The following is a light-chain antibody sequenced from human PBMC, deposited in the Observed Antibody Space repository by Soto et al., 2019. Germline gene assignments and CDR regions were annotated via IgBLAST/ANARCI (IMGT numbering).Light chain of an antibody. CDR1: HSLLHSNGYTY. J-gene: IGKJ4*01. Sequence: DIVMTQSPLSLPVTPGESASISCRSSHSLLHSNGYTYLDWFLQKPGQSPQLLIYLGSNRASGVPDRFSGSGSGTDFTLKISRVEAEDVGVYYCMQSLQSRAFGGGTKVDIK. CDR3: MQSLQSRA. CDR2: LGS. V-gene: IGKV2-28*01.